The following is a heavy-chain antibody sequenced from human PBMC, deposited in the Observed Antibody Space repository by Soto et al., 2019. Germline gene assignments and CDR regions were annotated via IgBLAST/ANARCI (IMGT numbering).Heavy chain of an antibody. V-gene: IGHV1-8*01. CDR1: GYTFTSYD. D-gene: IGHD2-15*01. CDR2: MNPNSGNT. CDR3: AKSTVVAATHFDY. Sequence: GASVKVSCKASGYTFTSYDINWVRQATGQGLEWMGWMNPNSGNTGYAQKFQGRVTMTRNTSISTAYMELSSLRAEDTALYYCAKSTVVAATHFDYWGQGTLVTVSS. J-gene: IGHJ4*02.